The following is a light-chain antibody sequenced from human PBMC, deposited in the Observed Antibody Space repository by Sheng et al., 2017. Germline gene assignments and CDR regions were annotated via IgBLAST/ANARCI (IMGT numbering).Light chain of an antibody. J-gene: IGLJ2*01. Sequence: QSLLTQPPLVSAAPGQKVTISCSGNRSNVGKNLISWYQVHPGTAPKFLMYDDNKRPSGIPDRFSGSKSGTSATLAITGLQTLDEADYYCATWDSSLNTVVFGGGTRLTVL. CDR2: DDN. CDR3: ATWDSSLNTVV. V-gene: IGLV1-51*01. CDR1: RSNVGKNL.